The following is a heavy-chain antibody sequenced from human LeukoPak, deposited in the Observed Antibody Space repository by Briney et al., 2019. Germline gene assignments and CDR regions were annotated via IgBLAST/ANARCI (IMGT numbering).Heavy chain of an antibody. CDR1: GYTFTGYY. J-gene: IGHJ6*02. D-gene: IGHD3-3*01. CDR3: ARVSSTGTRYYDFWSGYLGYYYYGMDV. V-gene: IGHV1-2*02. Sequence: ASVKVSCKASGYTFTGYYMNWVRQAPGQGLEWMGWINPNSGGTNYAQKFQGRVTMTRDTSISTAYMELSSLRSEDTAVYYCARVSSTGTRYYDFWSGYLGYYYYGMDVWGQGTTVTVSS. CDR2: INPNSGGT.